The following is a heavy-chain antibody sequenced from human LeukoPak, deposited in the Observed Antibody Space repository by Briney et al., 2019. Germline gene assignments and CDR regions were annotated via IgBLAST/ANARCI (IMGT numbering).Heavy chain of an antibody. CDR1: GGSISSYY. J-gene: IGHJ3*02. Sequence: PSETLSLTCTVSGGSISSYYWSWIRQPPGKGLEWIAFIYYSGSTRYNPSLNSRVTISVDTSKNQFSLRLSSVTAADTAVYYCARRNDFGIWGQGTMVTVSS. CDR3: ARRNDFGI. CDR2: IYYSGST. V-gene: IGHV4-59*12.